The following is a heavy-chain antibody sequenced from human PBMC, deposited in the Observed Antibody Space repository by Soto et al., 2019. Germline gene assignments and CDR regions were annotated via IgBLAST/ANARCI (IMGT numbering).Heavy chain of an antibody. V-gene: IGHV1-8*01. CDR2: MNPNSGNT. CDR1: GYTFTSYY. D-gene: IGHD6-13*01. Sequence: ASVKVSCKASGYTFTSYYINWVRQATGQGLEWMGWMNPNSGNTGYAQKFQGRVTMTRNTSISTAYMELSSLRSEDTAVYYCARERAAAGSNWFDPWGQGTLVTVSS. J-gene: IGHJ5*02. CDR3: ARERAAAGSNWFDP.